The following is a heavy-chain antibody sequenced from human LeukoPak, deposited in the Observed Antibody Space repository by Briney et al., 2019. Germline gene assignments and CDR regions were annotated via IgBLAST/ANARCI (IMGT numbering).Heavy chain of an antibody. J-gene: IGHJ4*02. Sequence: QPGGSLRLSCAASGFTLSSYGMHWVRQAPGKGLEWVSAISNNGGYTYYADSVQGRFTISRDNSKSTLCLQMNSLRAEDTAVYYCAKQLGYCSDGSCYFPYWGQGTLVTVSS. CDR3: AKQLGYCSDGSCYFPY. V-gene: IGHV3-23*01. D-gene: IGHD2-15*01. CDR2: ISNNGGYT. CDR1: GFTLSSYG.